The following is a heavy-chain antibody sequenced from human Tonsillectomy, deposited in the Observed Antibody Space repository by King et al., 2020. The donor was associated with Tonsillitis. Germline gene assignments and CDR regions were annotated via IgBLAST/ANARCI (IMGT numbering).Heavy chain of an antibody. CDR3: ARAGYSSGWPEAFDI. CDR1: GGSISSYY. Sequence: VQLQESGPGLVKPSETLSLTCTVSGGSISSYYWSWIRQPPGKGLEWVGYIYYTGSTNYNPSLKSRVTISVDPSKNQFSLILSSVTAADTAVYYCARAGYSSGWPEAFDIWGQGTMVTVSS. CDR2: IYYTGST. J-gene: IGHJ3*02. D-gene: IGHD6-19*01. V-gene: IGHV4-59*08.